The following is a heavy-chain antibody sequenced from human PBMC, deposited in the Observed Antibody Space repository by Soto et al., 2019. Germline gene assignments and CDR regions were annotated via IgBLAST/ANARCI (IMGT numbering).Heavy chain of an antibody. J-gene: IGHJ6*03. D-gene: IGHD3-22*01. Sequence: PGGSLRLSCAASGFTFSNAWMSWVRQAPGKGLEWVGRIKSKTDGGTTDYAAPVKGRFTISRDDSKNTLYLQMNSLKTEDTAVYYCSGFHRGYYYYYYMDVWGKGTTVTVSS. CDR1: GFTFSNAW. CDR3: SGFHRGYYYYYYMDV. CDR2: IKSKTDGGTT. V-gene: IGHV3-15*01.